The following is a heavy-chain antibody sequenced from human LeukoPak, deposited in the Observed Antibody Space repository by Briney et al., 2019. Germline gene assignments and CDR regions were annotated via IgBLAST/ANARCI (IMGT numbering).Heavy chain of an antibody. D-gene: IGHD2-2*01. J-gene: IGHJ5*02. CDR1: ANTFTTFP. CDR2: INAANGNT. CDR3: VRAAGPLQSRGLT. Sequence: ASVKVSCKTSANTFTTFPIHWVRQAPGQKFEWMGWINAANGNTQFSPRFQARITITRDTSASTAYMELSRLRSEDTAVYYCVRAAGPLQSRGLTWGQGTLVTVSS. V-gene: IGHV1-3*01.